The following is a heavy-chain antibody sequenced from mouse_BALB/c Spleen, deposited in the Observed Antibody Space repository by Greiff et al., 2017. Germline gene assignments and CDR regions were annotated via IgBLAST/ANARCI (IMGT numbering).Heavy chain of an antibody. CDR1: GFTFSSFG. V-gene: IGHV5-17*02. CDR3: AREEVDY. Sequence: EVKLVESGGGLVQPGGSRKLSCAASGFTFSSFGMHWVRQAPEKGLEWVAYISSGSSTIYYADTVKGRFTISRDNPKNTLFLQMTSLRSEDTAMYYCAREEVDYWGQGTTLTVSS. J-gene: IGHJ2*01. CDR2: ISSGSSTI.